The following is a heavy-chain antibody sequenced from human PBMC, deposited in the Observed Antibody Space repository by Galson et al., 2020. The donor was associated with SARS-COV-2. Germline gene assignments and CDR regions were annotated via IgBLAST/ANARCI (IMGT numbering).Heavy chain of an antibody. CDR1: GFTFSSYW. J-gene: IGHJ4*02. Sequence: GESLKISCAASGFTFSSYWMSWVRQAPGKGLEWVANIKQDGSEKYYVDSVKGRFTISRDNAKNSLYLQMNSLRAEDTAVYYCARTWYNWNGGYFDYWGQGTLVTVSS. CDR3: ARTWYNWNGGYFDY. V-gene: IGHV3-7*01. CDR2: IKQDGSEK. D-gene: IGHD1-20*01.